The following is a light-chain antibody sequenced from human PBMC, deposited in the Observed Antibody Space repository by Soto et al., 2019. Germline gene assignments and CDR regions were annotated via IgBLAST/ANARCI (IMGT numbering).Light chain of an antibody. CDR1: SSDVGGYKY. Sequence: QSALTQPASVSGSPGQSITMSCTGTSSDVGGYKYVSWYQQHPGKGPKLMIYEVINRPSGVSDRFSGSKSGNTASLTISGLQAEDESDYYCISYTSSNTYVLGTGTKVTVL. CDR3: ISYTSSNTYV. V-gene: IGLV2-14*01. CDR2: EVI. J-gene: IGLJ1*01.